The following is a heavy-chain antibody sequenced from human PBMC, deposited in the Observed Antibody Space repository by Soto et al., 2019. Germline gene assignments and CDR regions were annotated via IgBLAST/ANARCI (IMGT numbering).Heavy chain of an antibody. Sequence: GGSLRLSCAASGFTFSSYWMHWVRQAPGKGLVWVSRINSDGSSTSYADSVKGRFTISRDNAKNTLYLQMNSLRAEDTAVYYCARVRHQGWHQLLWFFGGGMDVWGLGTLVTVSS. CDR2: INSDGSST. D-gene: IGHD2-2*01. CDR1: GFTFSSYW. CDR3: ARVRHQGWHQLLWFFGGGMDV. J-gene: IGHJ4*02. V-gene: IGHV3-74*01.